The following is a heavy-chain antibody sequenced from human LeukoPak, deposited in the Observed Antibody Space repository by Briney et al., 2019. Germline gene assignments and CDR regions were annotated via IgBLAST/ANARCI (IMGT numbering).Heavy chain of an antibody. CDR2: ISSSSSYI. Sequence: GGSLRLSCAASGFTFSGYSMNWVRQAPGKGLEWVSSISSSSSYIYYADSVKGRFTISRDNAKNSLYLQMNSLRAEDTAVYYCARNSEYCSSTSCPTAADAFDIWGQGTMVTVSS. V-gene: IGHV3-21*01. CDR1: GFTFSGYS. CDR3: ARNSEYCSSTSCPTAADAFDI. J-gene: IGHJ3*02. D-gene: IGHD2-2*01.